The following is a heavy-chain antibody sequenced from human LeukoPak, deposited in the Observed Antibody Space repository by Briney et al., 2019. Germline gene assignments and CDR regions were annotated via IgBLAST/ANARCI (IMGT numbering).Heavy chain of an antibody. CDR2: ISAYNGNT. D-gene: IGHD2-2*01. J-gene: IGHJ4*02. CDR1: GYTFTSYG. CDR3: ARGSPHCSSTSCYDY. Sequence: ASVKVSCKASGYTFTSYGISWVRQAPGQGLEWMGWISAYNGNTNYAQKLQGRVTVTTDTSTSTAYMELRSLRSDDTAVYYCARGSPHCSSTSCYDYWGQGTLVTVSS. V-gene: IGHV1-18*01.